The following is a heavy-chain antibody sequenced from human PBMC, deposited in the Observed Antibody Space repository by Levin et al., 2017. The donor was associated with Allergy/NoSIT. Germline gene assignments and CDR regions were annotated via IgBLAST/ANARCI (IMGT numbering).Heavy chain of an antibody. Sequence: GESLKISCKGSGYTFPSYWIGWVRQMPEKGLEWMGIIYPGDSDTRYSPSFQGQVTISVDKSISTAYLQWSSLKASDTAIYYCVRPRRMALRYDAFDIWGQGTMVNVSS. D-gene: IGHD3-16*02. V-gene: IGHV5-51*01. J-gene: IGHJ3*02. CDR2: IYPGDSDT. CDR3: VRPRRMALRYDAFDI. CDR1: GYTFPSYW.